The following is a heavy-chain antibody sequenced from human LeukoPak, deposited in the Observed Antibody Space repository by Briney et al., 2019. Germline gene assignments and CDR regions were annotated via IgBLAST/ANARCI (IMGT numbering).Heavy chain of an antibody. Sequence: SGGSLRLSCAASGFTFSSYAMSWVRQAPGKGLEWVSAISGSGGSTYYADSVKGRFTISRDNSKNTLYLQMNSLRAENTAVYYCAKTEIVPAAMMPDWFDPWGQGTLVTVSS. V-gene: IGHV3-23*01. CDR3: AKTEIVPAAMMPDWFDP. CDR2: ISGSGGST. D-gene: IGHD2-2*01. J-gene: IGHJ5*02. CDR1: GFTFSSYA.